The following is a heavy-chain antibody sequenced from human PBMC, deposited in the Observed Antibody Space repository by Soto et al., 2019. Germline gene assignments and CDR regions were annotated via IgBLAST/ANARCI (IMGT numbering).Heavy chain of an antibody. CDR3: AAPYCISTSCPMGGRYYYYGMDV. CDR2: IIPIFGTA. D-gene: IGHD2-2*01. CDR1: GGTFSSYA. V-gene: IGHV1-69*12. Sequence: QVQLVQSGAEVKKPGSSVKVSCKASGGTFSSYAISWVRQAPGQGLEWMGGIIPIFGTANYAQKFQGRVTITEHDSTSTAYMELSSLSSEDTDVYYCAAPYCISTSCPMGGRYYYYGMDVWGQGTTVTVSS. J-gene: IGHJ6*02.